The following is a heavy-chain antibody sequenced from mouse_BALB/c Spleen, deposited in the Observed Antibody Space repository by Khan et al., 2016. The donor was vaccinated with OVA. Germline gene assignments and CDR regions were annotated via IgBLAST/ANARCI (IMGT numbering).Heavy chain of an antibody. D-gene: IGHD2-3*01. CDR2: IWGDGNT. CDR3: AKPRDGCPDGMDY. V-gene: IGHV2-3*01. J-gene: IGHJ4*01. Sequence: GQRQESGPGLVAPSQSLSITCTVSGFSLTNYGVNWVRQPPGMGLEWLGVIWGDGNTHYHSALKSSLSFSKANSKSQDFLKLNSLQTDDTATYFWAKPRDGCPDGMDYWGQGTSVTVSS. CDR1: GFSLTNYG.